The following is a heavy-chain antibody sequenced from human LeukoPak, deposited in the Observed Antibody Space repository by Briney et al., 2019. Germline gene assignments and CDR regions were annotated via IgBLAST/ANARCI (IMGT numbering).Heavy chain of an antibody. CDR2: INHSGST. CDR3: ARATGCSSTSCYRTNWFDP. V-gene: IGHV4-34*01. CDR1: GGSFSGYY. D-gene: IGHD2-2*02. J-gene: IGHJ5*02. Sequence: SETLSLTCAVYGGSFSGYYWSWIRQPPGKGLEWIGEINHSGSTNYNPSPKSRVTISVDTSKNQFSLKLSSVTAADTAVYYCARATGCSSTSCYRTNWFDPWGRGTLVTVSS.